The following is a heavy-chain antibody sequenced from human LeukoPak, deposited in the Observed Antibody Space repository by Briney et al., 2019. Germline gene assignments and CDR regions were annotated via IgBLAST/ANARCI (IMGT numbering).Heavy chain of an antibody. J-gene: IGHJ5*02. CDR2: IYYSGST. V-gene: IGHV4-59*08. CDR3: ARTTVVNWFDP. D-gene: IGHD4-23*01. CDR1: GGSMSPYH. Sequence: SETLSLTCTVSGGSMSPYHWSWIRQSPGKGLEWIGYIYYSGSTNYNPSLKSRVTISVDTSKNQFSLKVRSVTAADTAVYYCARTTVVNWFDPWGQGTLVTVSS.